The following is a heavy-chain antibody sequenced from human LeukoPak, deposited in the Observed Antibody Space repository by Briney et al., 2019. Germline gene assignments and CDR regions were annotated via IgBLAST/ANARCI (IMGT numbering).Heavy chain of an antibody. D-gene: IGHD3-16*01. Sequence: GGSLRLSCAVSGFTVASNYMSWVRQAPGKGLEWVSAISGIEGNTYYADSVKGRFTISRDNSKNTLYLQMNSLRAEDTALYYCAKRPPNYDYARLDYWGQGTLVTVSS. CDR1: GFTVASNY. CDR2: ISGIEGNT. V-gene: IGHV3-23*01. CDR3: AKRPPNYDYARLDY. J-gene: IGHJ4*02.